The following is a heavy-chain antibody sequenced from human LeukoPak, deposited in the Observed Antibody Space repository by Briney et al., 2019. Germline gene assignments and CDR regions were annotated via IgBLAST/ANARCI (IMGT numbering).Heavy chain of an antibody. CDR2: INWDGTRR. V-gene: IGHV3-20*04. Sequence: PGGSLRLSCAASACIFHDHGMRWVRQGPGKGLEWVSGINWDGTRRVYADSVKGRFTISRDNAKNSLYLQMNSLRVEDTALYYCASGDMNGWYFDRWGQGTLVTVSS. J-gene: IGHJ4*02. D-gene: IGHD6-19*01. CDR3: ASGDMNGWYFDR. CDR1: ACIFHDHG.